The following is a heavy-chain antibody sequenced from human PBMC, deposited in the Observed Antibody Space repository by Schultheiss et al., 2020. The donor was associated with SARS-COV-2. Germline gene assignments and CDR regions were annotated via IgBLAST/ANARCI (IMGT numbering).Heavy chain of an antibody. CDR1: GFTFSGHA. Sequence: GSLRLSCAASGFTFSGHAMTWVRQAPGKGLEWIGEINHSGSTNYNPSLKSRVTISLDTSKNQFSLKLTSVTAADTAVYYCARRKQISPPRDYYYMDVWGTGTTVTVSS. V-gene: IGHV4-34*01. CDR2: INHSGST. D-gene: IGHD2-15*01. CDR3: ARRKQISPPRDYYYMDV. J-gene: IGHJ6*03.